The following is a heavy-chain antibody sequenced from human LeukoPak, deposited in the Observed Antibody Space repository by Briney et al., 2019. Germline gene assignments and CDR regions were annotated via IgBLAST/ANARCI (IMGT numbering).Heavy chain of an antibody. D-gene: IGHD2-2*01. J-gene: IGHJ6*03. Sequence: SETLSLTCTVSGGSISSYYWNWIRQPPGKGLEWIGYIYYSGSTTYNPSLKSRVTMSVDTAKNQFSLKLRSVTAVDTAVYYCSRGDFCSSSNCYLRPMDVWGKGTTVTVSS. CDR2: IYYSGST. V-gene: IGHV4-59*01. CDR1: GGSISSYY. CDR3: SRGDFCSSSNCYLRPMDV.